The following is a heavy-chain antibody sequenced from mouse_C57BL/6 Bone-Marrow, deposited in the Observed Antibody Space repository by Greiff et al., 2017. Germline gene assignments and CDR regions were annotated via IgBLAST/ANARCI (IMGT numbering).Heavy chain of an antibody. J-gene: IGHJ4*01. V-gene: IGHV1-82*01. CDR1: GYAFSSSW. CDR2: IYPGDGDT. CDR3: ATNVFYAMDD. Sequence: VQLQQSGPELVKPGASVKISCKASGYAFSSSWMNWVKQRPGKGLEWIGRIYPGDGDTNYNGKFKGKATLTADKSSSTAYMQLSSLTSENSAVYCFATNVFYAMDDWGQGTSVTVSS.